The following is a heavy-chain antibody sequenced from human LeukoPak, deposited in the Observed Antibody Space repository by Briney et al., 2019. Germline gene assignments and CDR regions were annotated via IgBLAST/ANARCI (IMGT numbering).Heavy chain of an antibody. V-gene: IGHV4-59*08. J-gene: IGHJ4*02. CDR3: AKWASDNRAFDL. Sequence: SETLSLTCTVSGTSITSYYWNWIRQAPGQGPEWIGYGHYSGNTKYNPPLKSRVTISVDTSKNQFSLRLSSVTAADSAVYFCAKWASDNRAFDLWGQGTLVTVSS. CDR2: GHYSGNT. CDR1: GTSITSYY. D-gene: IGHD2-8*01.